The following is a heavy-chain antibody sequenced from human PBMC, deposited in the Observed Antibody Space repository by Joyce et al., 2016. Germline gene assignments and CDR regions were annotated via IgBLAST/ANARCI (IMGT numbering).Heavy chain of an antibody. J-gene: IGHJ4*02. CDR1: GFTFTVAW. CDR2: IKSKTDGGTT. V-gene: IGHV3-15*07. CDR3: STDSDLTGNFDN. D-gene: IGHD3-10*01. Sequence: EVQLVESGGGLVKPGGSLRLSCAASGFTFTVAWMNWVRQAPGKGLEGVGRIKSKTDGGTTDYAAPVKGRFTISRDDSKNTLYLQMNSLRTEDTAVYYCSTDSDLTGNFDNWGQGTLVTVSS.